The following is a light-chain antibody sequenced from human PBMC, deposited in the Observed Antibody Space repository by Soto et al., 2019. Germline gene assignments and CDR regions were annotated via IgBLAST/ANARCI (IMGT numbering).Light chain of an antibody. V-gene: IGKV1-33*01. CDR2: DAS. CDR3: QQYNSLPT. CDR1: QDISNY. J-gene: IGKJ4*01. Sequence: DLQMTQSPSSLSASVGDRVTITCQASQDISNYLNWYQQNPGQAPKLLIHDASILEPGVPSRFSGSGSGTDFTFTISSLQPEDIATYYCQQYNSLPTFGGGTKVEIK.